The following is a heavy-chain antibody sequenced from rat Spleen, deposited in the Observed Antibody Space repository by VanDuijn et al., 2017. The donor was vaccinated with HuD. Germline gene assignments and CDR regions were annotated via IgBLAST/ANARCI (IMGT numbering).Heavy chain of an antibody. D-gene: IGHD1-4*01. CDR3: ARDENGYINHWFAY. CDR1: GFSLTSYH. Sequence: QLKESGPGLVQPSQTLSLTCTVSGFSLTSYHVSWVRQSPGKGLEWMGVIWTGGNTANNSLLKSRLSISRDTSKSQVFLKMNSLQREDTATYYCARDENGYINHWFAYWGQGTLVTVSS. CDR2: IWTGGNT. V-gene: IGHV2-43*01. J-gene: IGHJ3*01.